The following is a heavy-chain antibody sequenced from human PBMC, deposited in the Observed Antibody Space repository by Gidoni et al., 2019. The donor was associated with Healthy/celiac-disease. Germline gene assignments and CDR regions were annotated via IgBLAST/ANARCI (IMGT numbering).Heavy chain of an antibody. J-gene: IGHJ5*02. D-gene: IGHD2-2*01. CDR1: GGTFSSYA. V-gene: IGHV1-69*01. Sequence: QVQLVQSGAEVKKPGSSVKVSFKASGGTFSSYAISWVRQAPGQGLEWMGGIIPIFGTANYAQKFQGRVTITADESTSTAYMELSSLRSEDTAVYYCARKYCSSTSCYGWFDPWGQGTLVTVSS. CDR3: ARKYCSSTSCYGWFDP. CDR2: IIPIFGTA.